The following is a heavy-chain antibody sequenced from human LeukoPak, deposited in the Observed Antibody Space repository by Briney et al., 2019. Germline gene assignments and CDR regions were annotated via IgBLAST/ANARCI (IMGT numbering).Heavy chain of an antibody. CDR2: SRNKAKSYTT. J-gene: IGHJ4*02. CDR3: VRVGSVAGSHYLDY. D-gene: IGHD6-19*01. Sequence: GRSLRLSCALSGLTFSDHFLDWVRQAPGKGRGWVGRSRNKAKSYTTEYAASVKGRFTISRDDSKTSLYLQMHSLKTEDTAVYYCVRVGSVAGSHYLDYWGQGTLVTVSS. CDR1: GLTFSDHF. V-gene: IGHV3-72*01.